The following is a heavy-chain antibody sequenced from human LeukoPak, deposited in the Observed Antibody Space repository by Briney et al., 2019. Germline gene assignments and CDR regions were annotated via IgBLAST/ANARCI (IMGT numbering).Heavy chain of an antibody. V-gene: IGHV3-9*01. CDR2: ISWNSGTV. Sequence: GGSLRLSCAASGFTFDDYGMHWVRQAPGKGLEWVSGISWNSGTVVYADSVRGRFTISRDNAKNSVYLQTNSLKAEDTALYYCAKGGYSSGWYGDHWGQGTLVTVSS. J-gene: IGHJ4*02. CDR1: GFTFDDYG. D-gene: IGHD6-19*01. CDR3: AKGGYSSGWYGDH.